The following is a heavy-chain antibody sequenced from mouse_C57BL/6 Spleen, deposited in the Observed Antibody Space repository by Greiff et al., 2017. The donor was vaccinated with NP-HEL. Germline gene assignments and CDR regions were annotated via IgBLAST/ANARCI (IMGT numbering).Heavy chain of an antibody. CDR1: GYTFTSYG. CDR2: IYPRSGNN. D-gene: IGHD2-4*01. Sequence: VKLMESGAELARPGASVKLSCKASGYTFTSYGISWVKQRTGQGLEWIGEIYPRSGNNYYNEKFKGKATLTADKSSSTAYMELRSLTSEDSAVYFCAIYDYDAWFAYWGQGTLVTVSA. V-gene: IGHV1-81*01. CDR3: AIYDYDAWFAY. J-gene: IGHJ3*01.